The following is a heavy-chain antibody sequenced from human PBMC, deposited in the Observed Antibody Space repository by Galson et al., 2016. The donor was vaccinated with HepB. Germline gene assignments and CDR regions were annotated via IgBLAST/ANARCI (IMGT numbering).Heavy chain of an antibody. Sequence: SLRLSCAASGFTFSSYGMHWVRQAPGKGLEWVAVIWYDGSNKYYVDSVKGRFTISRDNSKNTLYPQMNSLRAEDTAVYYCARDRGGGNYYVNYYLDYWGQGTLVTVSS. CDR3: ARDRGGGNYYVNYYLDY. V-gene: IGHV3-33*01. D-gene: IGHD1-26*01. CDR1: GFTFSSYG. J-gene: IGHJ4*02. CDR2: IWYDGSNK.